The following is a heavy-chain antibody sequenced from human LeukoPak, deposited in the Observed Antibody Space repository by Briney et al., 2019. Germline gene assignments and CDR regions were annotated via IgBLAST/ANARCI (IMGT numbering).Heavy chain of an antibody. CDR2: INPNSGGT. D-gene: IGHD2-21*02. Sequence: ASVKVSCKASGYTFTGYYMHWVRQAPGQGLEWMGWINPNSGGTNYAQKFQGRVTMTRDTSISTAYMELSSLRSEDTAVYYCASTAGYYYYYMDVWGKGTTVTVSS. J-gene: IGHJ6*03. CDR1: GYTFTGYY. V-gene: IGHV1-2*02. CDR3: ASTAGYYYYYMDV.